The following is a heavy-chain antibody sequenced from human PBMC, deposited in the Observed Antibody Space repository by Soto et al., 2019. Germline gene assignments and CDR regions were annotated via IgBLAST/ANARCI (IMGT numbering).Heavy chain of an antibody. V-gene: IGHV1-2*02. Sequence: ASVKVSCKASGYTFTGYYMHWVRQAPGQGLEWMGWINPNSGGTNYAQKFQGRVTMTRDTSISTASMQLSSLTSDDTATYYCARGGPRTTDHFNYWGQGTLVTVSS. CDR3: ARGGPRTTDHFNY. D-gene: IGHD1-7*01. CDR2: INPNSGGT. J-gene: IGHJ4*02. CDR1: GYTFTGYY.